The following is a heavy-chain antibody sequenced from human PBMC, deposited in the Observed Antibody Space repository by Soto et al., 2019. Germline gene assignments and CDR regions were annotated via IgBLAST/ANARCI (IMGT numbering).Heavy chain of an antibody. D-gene: IGHD2-8*02. Sequence: PXXTLSLACAVYGGSFSGYYWTWIRQPPGTGLEWIGEINHSGSTNYNPSLKSRVTISVDTSKNQFSLKLTSVTAADTAVYYCARDKITGLFDYWGQGTLVTVSS. CDR3: ARDKITGLFDY. V-gene: IGHV4-34*01. CDR2: INHSGST. J-gene: IGHJ4*02. CDR1: GGSFSGYY.